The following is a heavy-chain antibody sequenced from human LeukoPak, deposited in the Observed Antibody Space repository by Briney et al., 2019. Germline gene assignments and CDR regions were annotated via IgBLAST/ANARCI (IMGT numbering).Heavy chain of an antibody. J-gene: IGHJ6*03. D-gene: IGHD6-13*01. CDR3: AKDGYSRRYYMDV. CDR2: ISGSGGST. V-gene: IGHV3-23*01. Sequence: GGSLRLSCAGSGFTFSSYAMSWVRQAPGKGLEWVSAISGSGGSTYYADSVKGRFTISRDNSKNTLYLQMNSLRAEDTAVYYCAKDGYSRRYYMDVWGKGTTVTVSS. CDR1: GFTFSSYA.